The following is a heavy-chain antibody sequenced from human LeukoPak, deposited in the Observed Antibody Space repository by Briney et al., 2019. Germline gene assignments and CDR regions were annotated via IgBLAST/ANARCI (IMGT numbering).Heavy chain of an antibody. D-gene: IGHD4-17*01. V-gene: IGHV3-23*01. J-gene: IGHJ4*02. CDR1: GFTLSSYS. CDR3: ARVDYGDYDYFDY. Sequence: GGSLRLSCTASGFTLSSYSMNWVRQAPGKGLEWVSAISGSGGSTYYADSAKGRFTISRDNSKNTLYLQMNSLRAEDTAVYYCARVDYGDYDYFDYWGQGTLVTVSS. CDR2: ISGSGGST.